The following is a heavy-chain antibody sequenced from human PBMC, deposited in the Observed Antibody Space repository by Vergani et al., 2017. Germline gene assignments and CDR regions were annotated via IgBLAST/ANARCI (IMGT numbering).Heavy chain of an antibody. CDR3: AREGEERYCGGDCYTKSAFDI. V-gene: IGHV5-10-1*01. CDR2: IDHSDSYT. J-gene: IGHJ3*02. D-gene: IGHD2-21*02. Sequence: EVQLVQSGAEVKKPGESLRISCKGSGYSFTSYWISWVRQMPGKGLEWMGRIDHSDSYTNYSPSFHGHVTSSADKSISTAYLPWSSLKASDTAMYYCAREGEERYCGGDCYTKSAFDIWGQGTIVTVSS. CDR1: GYSFTSYW.